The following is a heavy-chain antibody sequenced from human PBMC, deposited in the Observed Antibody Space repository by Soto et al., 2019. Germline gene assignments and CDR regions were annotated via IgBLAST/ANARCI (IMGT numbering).Heavy chain of an antibody. D-gene: IGHD6-19*01. CDR1: GYTFTSYA. CDR3: ARAGDSSGWFLNYYYYGMDV. Sequence: AASVKVSCKASGYTFTSYAMHWVRQAPGKRLEWMGWINAGNGNTKYSQKFQGRVTITRDTSASTAYMELSSLRSEDTAVYYCARAGDSSGWFLNYYYYGMDVWGQGTTVTVSS. V-gene: IGHV1-3*01. CDR2: INAGNGNT. J-gene: IGHJ6*02.